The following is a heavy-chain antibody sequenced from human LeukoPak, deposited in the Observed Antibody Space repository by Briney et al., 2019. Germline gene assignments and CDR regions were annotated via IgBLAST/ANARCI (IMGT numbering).Heavy chain of an antibody. CDR2: INPTGTTT. Sequence: AASVKVSCKASGYTFINHWMHWVRQAPGQGLEWVGLINPTGTTTLYAQKFQGRITLTRDMSATTDYMELSSLTSEDTAVYYCARDNSVGGIAWWFDPWGQGTLVTVSS. V-gene: IGHV1-46*01. D-gene: IGHD1-26*01. CDR3: ARDNSVGGIAWWFDP. CDR1: GYTFINHW. J-gene: IGHJ5*02.